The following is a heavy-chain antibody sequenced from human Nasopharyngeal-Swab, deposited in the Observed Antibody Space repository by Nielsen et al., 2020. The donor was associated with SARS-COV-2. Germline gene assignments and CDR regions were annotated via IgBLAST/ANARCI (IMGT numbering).Heavy chain of an antibody. CDR1: GYTFTSYG. J-gene: IGHJ5*02. CDR2: IATPTGHP. V-gene: IGHV7-4-1*02. D-gene: IGHD5-18*01. Sequence: ASVKVSCKASGYTFTSYGISWVRQAPGQGPEWMGWIATPTGHPTYAQGFTGRFVFSLDTSVATAYLHINSLKTEDTAIYYCVRDQAMARPNWFDPWGQGTLVTVSS. CDR3: VRDQAMARPNWFDP.